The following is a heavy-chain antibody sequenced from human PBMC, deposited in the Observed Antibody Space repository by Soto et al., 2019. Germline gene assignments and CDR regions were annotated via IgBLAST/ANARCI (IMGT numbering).Heavy chain of an antibody. CDR1: GFTFSEYA. V-gene: IGHV3-23*01. CDR2: IGGDGGSP. CDR3: ARGAYWYFDL. J-gene: IGHJ2*01. Sequence: PGGSLRLSCAASGFTFSEYAMSWVRQAPGKGLEWVSVIGGDGGSPNYADSVKGRFTVSRDNSKSTLYLQMDSLRAEDTAVYYCARGAYWYFDLWGRGTLVTVSS.